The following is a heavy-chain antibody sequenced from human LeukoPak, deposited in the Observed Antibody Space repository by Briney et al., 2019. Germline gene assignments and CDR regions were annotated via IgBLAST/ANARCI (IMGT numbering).Heavy chain of an antibody. CDR1: GGSFSGYY. Sequence: SETLSLTCAVYGGSFSGYYWSWIRQPPGKGLEWIGEINHSGSTNYNPSLKSRVTISVDTSKNQFSLKLSSVTAADTAVYYCARVSRVAAAAPGRDYFDYWGQGTLVTVSS. V-gene: IGHV4-34*01. CDR2: INHSGST. CDR3: ARVSRVAAAAPGRDYFDY. D-gene: IGHD2-2*01. J-gene: IGHJ4*02.